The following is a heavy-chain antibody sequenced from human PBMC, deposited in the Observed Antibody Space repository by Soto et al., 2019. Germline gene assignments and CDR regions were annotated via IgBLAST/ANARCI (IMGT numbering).Heavy chain of an antibody. CDR1: GFPFSAYA. CDR2: ISGSADSV. J-gene: IGHJ4*02. D-gene: IGHD2-21*01. V-gene: IGHV3-23*01. CDR3: AKEVPRCCYPGFDH. Sequence: GSLRLSCAASGFPFSAYALSWFRQAPGKGLECISGISGSADSVHYADSVKGRFAISRDNSKNMVYLQMNSLRADDTAVYYCAKEVPRCCYPGFDHWGQGTLVTVSS.